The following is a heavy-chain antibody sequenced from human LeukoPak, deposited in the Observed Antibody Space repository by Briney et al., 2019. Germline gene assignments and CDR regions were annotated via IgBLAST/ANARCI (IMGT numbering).Heavy chain of an antibody. CDR1: GASVSTLH. CDR3: TKGYYEPFDS. CDR2: IYCPGTT. V-gene: IGHV4-59*02. D-gene: IGHD3-16*01. Sequence: SETLSLTCSVSGASVSTLHWNWIRQPPGKGLEWLGNIYCPGTTKYNPSLKSRITLSMDTSKNQSSLKLTSVTAADTAVYFCTKGYYEPFDSWGQGILVTVSS. J-gene: IGHJ4*02.